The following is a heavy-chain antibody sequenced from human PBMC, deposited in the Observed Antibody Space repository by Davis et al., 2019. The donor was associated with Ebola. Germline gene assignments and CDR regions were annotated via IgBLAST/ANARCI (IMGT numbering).Heavy chain of an antibody. Sequence: GGSLRLSCAASGFTFSSYGMHWVRQAPGKGLEWVAVISYDGSNKYYADSVKGRFTISRDNSKNTLYLQMNSLRAEDTAVYYCANGRKGGYYYYGMDVWGQGTTVTVSS. CDR1: GFTFSSYG. CDR2: ISYDGSNK. V-gene: IGHV3-30*18. J-gene: IGHJ6*02. D-gene: IGHD3-16*01. CDR3: ANGRKGGYYYYGMDV.